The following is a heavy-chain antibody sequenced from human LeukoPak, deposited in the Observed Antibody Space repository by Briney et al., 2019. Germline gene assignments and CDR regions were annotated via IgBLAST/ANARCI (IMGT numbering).Heavy chain of an antibody. CDR1: GFAVSSNY. V-gene: IGHV3-53*01. J-gene: IGHJ4*02. D-gene: IGHD6-19*01. Sequence: GGSLRLSCAASGFAVSSNYMTWVRQAPGKRLEWVSVIYSGGNTYYADSVKGRFTISRDNSKNTLYLQMKSLRVEDTAVYYCARDDVAGPTDHWGQGTLVTVSS. CDR3: ARDDVAGPTDH. CDR2: IYSGGNT.